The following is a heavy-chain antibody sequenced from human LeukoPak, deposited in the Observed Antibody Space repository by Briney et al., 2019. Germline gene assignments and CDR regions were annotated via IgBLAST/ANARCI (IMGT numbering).Heavy chain of an antibody. Sequence: GGSLRLSCAASGFTFSNYAMHWVRQAPGKGLEWVAVISYAGSTKYYADSVKGRFTISRDNSRNTLYLQMNSLRAEDTAVYYCARHSDYDILTGPNDYWGQGTLVTVSS. CDR2: ISYAGSTK. J-gene: IGHJ4*02. CDR1: GFTFSNYA. V-gene: IGHV3-30*04. CDR3: ARHSDYDILTGPNDY. D-gene: IGHD3-9*01.